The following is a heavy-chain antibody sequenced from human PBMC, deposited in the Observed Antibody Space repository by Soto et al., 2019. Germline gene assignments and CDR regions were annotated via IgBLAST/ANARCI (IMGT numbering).Heavy chain of an antibody. V-gene: IGHV1-18*01. CDR2: ISVYSGNA. CDR1: GYTFSNYG. Sequence: GASVKVSCKASGYTFSNYGINWVRQAPGQGLEWIGWISVYSGNANYAEKVQGRVTMTTDTSTSTAYLDLRSLRSDDTAVYYCARDGTYYYDSSGYRPPAHWGQGTLVTVSS. J-gene: IGHJ1*01. D-gene: IGHD3-22*01. CDR3: ARDGTYYYDSSGYRPPAH.